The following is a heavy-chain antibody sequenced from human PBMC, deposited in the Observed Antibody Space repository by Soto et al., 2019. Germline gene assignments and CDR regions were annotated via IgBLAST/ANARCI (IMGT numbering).Heavy chain of an antibody. J-gene: IGHJ4*02. CDR1: SGSLSGYY. V-gene: IGHV4-34*01. CDR3: ARAPKVSGSAQTRPDF. Sequence: SETLFLTCSLYSGSLSGYYWSWIRQPPGKGLEWIGEISPSGTTNYSPSLKSRVSISVDTSKNQFSLNLTSLTAADTAVYYCARAPKVSGSAQTRPDFWGQGSLVTVSS. D-gene: IGHD6-6*01. CDR2: ISPSGTT.